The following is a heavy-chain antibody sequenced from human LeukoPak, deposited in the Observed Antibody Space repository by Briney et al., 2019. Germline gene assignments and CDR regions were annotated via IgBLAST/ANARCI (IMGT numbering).Heavy chain of an antibody. CDR1: GISFSTCA. D-gene: IGHD3-22*01. Sequence: RAGGSLRLSCAASGISFSTCAMSWVRQAPGKGLEWVSAITGSGGRTYYADSVKGRFTISRDKSNNTLYLQMNSLRAEDTALYYCAKTGDYFDSSDYYRPDAFDIWGQGTMVTVSS. CDR2: ITGSGGRT. CDR3: AKTGDYFDSSDYYRPDAFDI. J-gene: IGHJ3*02. V-gene: IGHV3-23*01.